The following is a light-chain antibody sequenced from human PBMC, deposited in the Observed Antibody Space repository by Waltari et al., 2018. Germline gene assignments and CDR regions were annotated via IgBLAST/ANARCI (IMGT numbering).Light chain of an antibody. Sequence: DIVMTQSPLSLPVTPGEPASISCRSSQSLLHSNGDNFLDWYLQKPGQSPQLLFYLSSNRATGIPARFSGSGSGTDFTLTISSLEPEDFAVYYCQQRKNWPITFGQGTRLEIK. J-gene: IGKJ5*01. CDR3: QQRKNWPIT. CDR1: QSLLHSNGDNF. CDR2: LSS. V-gene: IGKV2-28*01.